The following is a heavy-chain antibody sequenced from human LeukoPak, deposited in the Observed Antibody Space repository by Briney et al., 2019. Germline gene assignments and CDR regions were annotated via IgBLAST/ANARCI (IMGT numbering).Heavy chain of an antibody. CDR2: INHSGST. J-gene: IGHJ6*03. V-gene: IGHV4-34*01. Sequence: SETLSLTCAVYGGSFSGYYWSWIRQPPGKGLEWIGEINHSGSTNYNPSLKSRVTISVDTSKNQFSLKLSSVTAADTAVYYCANAYSSAYYYMDVWGKGTTVTVSS. CDR3: ANAYSSAYYYMDV. CDR1: GGSFSGYY. D-gene: IGHD3-16*01.